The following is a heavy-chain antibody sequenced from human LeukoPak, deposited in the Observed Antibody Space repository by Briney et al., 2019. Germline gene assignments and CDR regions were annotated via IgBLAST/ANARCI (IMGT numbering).Heavy chain of an antibody. CDR3: ATLDYYDSSGLLY. Sequence: PSETLSLTCTVSGGSISSSSYYWGWIRQPPGKGLEWIGSIYYSGSTYYNPSLKSRVTISVDTSKNQFSLKLSSVTAADTAVYYCATLDYYDSSGLLYWGQGTLVTVS. CDR2: IYYSGST. V-gene: IGHV4-39*01. CDR1: GGSISSSSYY. D-gene: IGHD3-22*01. J-gene: IGHJ4*02.